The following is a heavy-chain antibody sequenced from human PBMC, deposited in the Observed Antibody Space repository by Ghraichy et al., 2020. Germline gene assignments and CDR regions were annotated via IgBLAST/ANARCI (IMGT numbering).Heavy chain of an antibody. CDR3: ARGDGGKTYYYYGMDV. CDR1: GGSFSGYY. Sequence: SETLSLTCAVYGGSFSGYYWSWIRQPPGKGLEWIGEINHSGSTNYNPSLKSRVTISVDTSKNQFSLKLSSVTAADTAVYYCARGDGGKTYYYYGMDVWGQGTTVTVSS. D-gene: IGHD4-23*01. CDR2: INHSGST. J-gene: IGHJ6*02. V-gene: IGHV4-34*01.